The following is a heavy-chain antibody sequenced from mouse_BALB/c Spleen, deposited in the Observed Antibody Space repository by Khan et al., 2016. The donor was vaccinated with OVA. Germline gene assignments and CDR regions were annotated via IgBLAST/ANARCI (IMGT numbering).Heavy chain of an antibody. J-gene: IGHJ3*01. V-gene: IGHV1S137*01. CDR1: DYRFTDFT. CDR2: ISTYYGEA. CDR3: ARGGGGDRFAY. Sequence: QVQLKESGAELVRPGVSVKISCKGSDYRFTDFTMHWVKQSHAKSLEWIGVISTYYGEADYNQKFKGKATMTVDKSSSTAYLELDRLTSEASAIFDSARGGGGDRFAYWGQGTLVTVSA.